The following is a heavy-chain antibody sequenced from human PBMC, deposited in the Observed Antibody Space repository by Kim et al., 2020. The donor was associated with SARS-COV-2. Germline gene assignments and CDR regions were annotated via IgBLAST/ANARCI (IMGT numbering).Heavy chain of an antibody. J-gene: IGHJ6*02. V-gene: IGHV1-3*01. D-gene: IGHD4-4*01. Sequence: KFQGRVTITRDTSASTAYMELSSLRSEDTAVYYCARIGVTARSYYYGMDVWGQGTTVTVSS. CDR3: ARIGVTARSYYYGMDV.